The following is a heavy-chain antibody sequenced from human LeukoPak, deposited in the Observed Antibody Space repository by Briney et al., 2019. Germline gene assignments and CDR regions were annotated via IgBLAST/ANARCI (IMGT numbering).Heavy chain of an antibody. CDR3: ARDWATVTNGKDV. V-gene: IGHV3-21*01. CDR2: ISSSSSYI. CDR1: GFTFGSYS. Sequence: GGSLRLSCAASGFTFGSYSMNWVREAPGGGVECVSSISSSSSYIYYADSVKGRFTISRDNAKNSLYLQMNSLRAEDTAVYYCARDWATVTNGKDVWGQGTTVTVSS. J-gene: IGHJ6*02. D-gene: IGHD4-17*01.